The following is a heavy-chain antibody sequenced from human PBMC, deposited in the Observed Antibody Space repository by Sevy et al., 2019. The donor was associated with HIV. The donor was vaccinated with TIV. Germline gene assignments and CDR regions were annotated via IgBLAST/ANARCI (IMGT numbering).Heavy chain of an antibody. Sequence: GGSLRLSCAVSGLTFRNLWMSWVRQAPGKGLKWVANIKQDGSDKYYVDSVRGRFTISRDNAKNSLFLQVNSLRADDTAVYYCARSYFGSGTSYGMDVWGRGTTVTVSS. D-gene: IGHD3-10*01. J-gene: IGHJ6*02. V-gene: IGHV3-7*01. CDR2: IKQDGSDK. CDR1: GLTFRNLW. CDR3: ARSYFGSGTSYGMDV.